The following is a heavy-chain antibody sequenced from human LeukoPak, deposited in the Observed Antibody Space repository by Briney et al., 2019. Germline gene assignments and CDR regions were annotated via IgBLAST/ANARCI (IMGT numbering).Heavy chain of an antibody. CDR2: IYYSGST. V-gene: IGHV4-30-4*08. D-gene: IGHD1-7*01. CDR3: ARHRDWNYFPGIVAFDI. CDR1: GGSISSGDYY. Sequence: SETLSLTCTVSGGSISSGDYYWSWIRQPPGKGLEWIGYIYYSGSTYYNPSLKSRVTISVDTSKNQFSLKLSSVTAADTAVYYCARHRDWNYFPGIVAFDIWGQGTMVTVSS. J-gene: IGHJ3*02.